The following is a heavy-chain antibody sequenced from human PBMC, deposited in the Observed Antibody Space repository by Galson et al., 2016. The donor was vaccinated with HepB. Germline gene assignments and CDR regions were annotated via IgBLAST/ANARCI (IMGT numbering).Heavy chain of an antibody. D-gene: IGHD6-13*01. CDR2: MYTSGST. Sequence: TLSLTCTVSGGSISSGSYYWSWIRQPAGKGLEWIGRMYTSGSTNYNPSLKSRVIISLDTSKNQFSLKLSSVTAADTAVYYCARDGVAAAHREVRFDPWGQGTLVTVSS. CDR1: GGSISSGSYY. CDR3: ARDGVAAAHREVRFDP. J-gene: IGHJ5*02. V-gene: IGHV4-61*02.